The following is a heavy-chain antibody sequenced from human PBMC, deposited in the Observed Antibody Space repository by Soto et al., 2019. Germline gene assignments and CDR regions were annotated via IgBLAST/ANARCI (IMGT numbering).Heavy chain of an antibody. J-gene: IGHJ6*02. CDR2: INPSGGGT. CDR1: GYTFSNYY. V-gene: IGHV1-46*01. Sequence: QVHLVQSEAEVKKPGASVTFPCKASGYTFSNYYMHWVRQAPGQGLEWVGIINPSGGGTTYAQNFQARVTMTSDTSTSTVYMELNSLRSEDTAVYYCARGPKLTDFGDRGYYGMDVWRHGTTVTVSS. D-gene: IGHD4-17*01. CDR3: ARGPKLTDFGDRGYYGMDV.